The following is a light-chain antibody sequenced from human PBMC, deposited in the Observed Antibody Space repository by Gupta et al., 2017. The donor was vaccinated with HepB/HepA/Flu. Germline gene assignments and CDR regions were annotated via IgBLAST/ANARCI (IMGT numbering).Light chain of an antibody. J-gene: IGKJ4*01. Sequence: DIVMTQTLLSLSVTPGQPASISCKSSQSLLHSDGKTYLYWYLQKSGQSPHLLIYEGSNRCSGVPDRFSGIGSGTDFTLKISRVEAEDVGVYYCRQSLQAPITFGGGTKVEIK. CDR3: RQSLQAPIT. CDR2: EGS. V-gene: IGKV2D-29*02. CDR1: QSLLHSDGKTY.